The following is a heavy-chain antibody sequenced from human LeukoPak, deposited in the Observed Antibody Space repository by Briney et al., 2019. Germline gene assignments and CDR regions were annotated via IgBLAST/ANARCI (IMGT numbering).Heavy chain of an antibody. D-gene: IGHD4-17*01. CDR1: GGSISSSSYY. V-gene: IGHV4-39*07. Sequence: SETLSLTCTVSGGSISSSSYYWGWIRQPPGKGLEWIGSIYYSGSTYYNPSLKSRVTISVDTSKNQFSLRLSSVTAADTAVYYCARDSYGDYGGDWFDPWGQGTLVTVSS. J-gene: IGHJ5*02. CDR3: ARDSYGDYGGDWFDP. CDR2: IYYSGST.